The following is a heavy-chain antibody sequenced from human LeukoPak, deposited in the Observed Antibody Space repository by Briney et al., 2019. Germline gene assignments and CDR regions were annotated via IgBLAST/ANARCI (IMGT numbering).Heavy chain of an antibody. CDR2: INPNSGGT. Sequence: ASVKVSCKPSGYTFTRYYMHWVRQAPGQGLEWMGWINPNSGGTNYAQKFQGRVTMTSNTSISTANMELSRLISDDTAVYSCARVSKVAARPTYFDYWGQGTLVTVSS. CDR1: GYTFTRYY. V-gene: IGHV1-2*02. D-gene: IGHD6-6*01. CDR3: ARVSKVAARPTYFDY. J-gene: IGHJ4*02.